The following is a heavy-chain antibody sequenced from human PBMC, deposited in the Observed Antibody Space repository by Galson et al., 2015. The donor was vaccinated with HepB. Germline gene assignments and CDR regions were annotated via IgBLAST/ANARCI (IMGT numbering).Heavy chain of an antibody. V-gene: IGHV3-30*04. CDR1: GFSFSSHA. CDR3: ARDSHRYAFGSTSWYFDL. D-gene: IGHD5-18*01. Sequence: SLRLSCAASGFSFSSHAIHWVRQAPGKGLEWVTLISYDGTNKYYPDSVKGRFTISRDNSKNTVFLQMNSLRAEDTAVYYCARDSHRYAFGSTSWYFDLWGRGTLVIVSS. J-gene: IGHJ2*01. CDR2: ISYDGTNK.